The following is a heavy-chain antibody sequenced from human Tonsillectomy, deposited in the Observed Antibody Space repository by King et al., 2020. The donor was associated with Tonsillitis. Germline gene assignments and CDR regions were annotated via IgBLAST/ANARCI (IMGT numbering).Heavy chain of an antibody. J-gene: IGHJ5*02. CDR3: ARESSRPDYGDYEGGFDP. CDR1: GYTFTGYY. V-gene: IGHV1-2*02. CDR2: INPNSGGA. D-gene: IGHD4-17*01. Sequence: QLVQSGAEVKKPGASVKVSCKASGYTFTGYYMHWGRQAPGQGLEWRGWINPNSGGANYAQKFQGRVTMTRDTAISTASMELSRLGSEDTAVYYWARESSRPDYGDYEGGFDPWGQGTLVTVSS.